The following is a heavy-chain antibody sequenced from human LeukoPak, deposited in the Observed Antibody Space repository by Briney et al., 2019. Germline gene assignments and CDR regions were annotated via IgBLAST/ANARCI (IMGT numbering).Heavy chain of an antibody. CDR3: ARVTYDYVWGSYRTPFDY. J-gene: IGHJ4*02. CDR1: GFTFSSYE. CDR2: ISSSGSTI. V-gene: IGHV3-48*03. D-gene: IGHD3-16*02. Sequence: PGGSLRLSCAASGFTFSSYEMNWVRQAPGKGLEWVSYISSSGSTIYYAGSVKGRFTISRDNAKNSLYLQMNSLRAEDTAVYYCARVTYDYVWGSYRTPFDYWGQGTLVTVSS.